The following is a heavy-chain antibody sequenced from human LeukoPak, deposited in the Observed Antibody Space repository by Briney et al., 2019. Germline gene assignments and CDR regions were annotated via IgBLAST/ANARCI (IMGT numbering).Heavy chain of an antibody. CDR3: ARHQGTSGYSEDYFDY. Sequence: PSETLSLTCTVSGGSISSSSYYWGWIRQPPGKGLEWIGSFYYSGTTFYNPSLKSRVTISGDTSKNQFSLKLSSVTAAGTAVYYCARHQGTSGYSEDYFDYWGQGTLVTVSS. CDR1: GGSISSSSYY. J-gene: IGHJ4*02. D-gene: IGHD5-12*01. CDR2: FYYSGTT. V-gene: IGHV4-39*01.